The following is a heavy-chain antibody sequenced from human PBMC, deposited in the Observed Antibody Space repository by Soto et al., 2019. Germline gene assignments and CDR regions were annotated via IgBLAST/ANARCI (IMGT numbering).Heavy chain of an antibody. V-gene: IGHV3-74*01. CDR1: EFTLSTYW. D-gene: IGHD2-21*01. CDR2: INEDGTRT. J-gene: IGHJ3*01. CDR3: AREDSDLDAFDA. Sequence: EVQLVESGGELVQPGGSLRLSCVGAEFTLSTYWMHWVRQAPGRGLVWVSRINEDGTRTVYADSVKGRFTISRDDATNTLYPQLTSLRAEDTAVYSCAREDSDLDAFDAWGQGTMVTVSS.